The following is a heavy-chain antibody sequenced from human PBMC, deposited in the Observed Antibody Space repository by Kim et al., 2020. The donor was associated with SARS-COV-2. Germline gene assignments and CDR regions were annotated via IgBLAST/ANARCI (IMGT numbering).Heavy chain of an antibody. CDR3: AGIYDTSGNPYWYFDL. D-gene: IGHD3-22*01. J-gene: IGHJ2*01. CDR2: IYYSGST. V-gene: IGHV4-39*01. Sequence: SETLSLTCDVSGGSISSSTFYWGWIRQPPGKGLEWIGSIYYSGSTYYSPSPQRRVSISLDRSKNQFSVELSSVTAADTAVYYCAGIYDTSGNPYWYFDLWGRGTLVTVSS. CDR1: GGSISSSTFY.